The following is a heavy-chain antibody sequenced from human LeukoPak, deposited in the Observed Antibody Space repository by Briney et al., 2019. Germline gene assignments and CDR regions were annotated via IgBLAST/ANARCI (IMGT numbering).Heavy chain of an antibody. D-gene: IGHD3-10*01. CDR2: INPNSGGT. V-gene: IGHV1-2*02. CDR1: GYTFTGYC. Sequence: ASVKVSCKASGYTFTGYCMHWVRQAPGQGLEWMGWINPNSGGTNYAQKFQGRVTMTRDTSISTAYMELSRLRSDDTAVYYCARDHGMVRGVISDYWGQGTLVTVSS. J-gene: IGHJ4*02. CDR3: ARDHGMVRGVISDY.